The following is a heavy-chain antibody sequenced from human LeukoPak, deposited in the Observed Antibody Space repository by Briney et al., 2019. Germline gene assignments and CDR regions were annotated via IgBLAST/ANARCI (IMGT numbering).Heavy chain of an antibody. D-gene: IGHD1-26*01. CDR1: GATITSGSSY. CDR2: MSYSGST. V-gene: IGHV4-39*01. CDR3: ARLGIVGATPVDY. J-gene: IGHJ4*02. Sequence: PSETLSLTCSVSGATITSGSSYWSWIIQHPGTGLEWIGYMSYSGSTYYNPFLKSRVTISVATSKNQFSLKLSSVTDADTAVYYCARLGIVGATPVDYWGQGTLVTVSS.